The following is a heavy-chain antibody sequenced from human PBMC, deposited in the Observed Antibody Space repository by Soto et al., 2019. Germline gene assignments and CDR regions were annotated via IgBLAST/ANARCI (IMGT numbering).Heavy chain of an antibody. CDR1: GGSVSSGTYY. J-gene: IGHJ6*02. CDR2: IYYGGTS. V-gene: IGHV4-61*01. CDR3: ARGRYSAGMHGYYFYGVDV. Sequence: QVQLQESGPGLVKPSETLSLTCTVSGGSVSSGTYYWSWIRQPPGKGLEWIGNIYYGGTSENNPSLDSPVATSVSAAKSQCTLKRTSGAAADPAVYYCARGRYSAGMHGYYFYGVDVRGQGTTVTVSS. D-gene: IGHD5-18*01.